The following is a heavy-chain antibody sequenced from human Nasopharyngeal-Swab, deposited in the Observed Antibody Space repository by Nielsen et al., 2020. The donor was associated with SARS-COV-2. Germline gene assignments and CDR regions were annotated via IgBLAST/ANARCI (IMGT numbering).Heavy chain of an antibody. J-gene: IGHJ5*01. CDR2: IYYSGST. CDR1: GGSISSSSYY. CDR3: ARNDYTGSSWFDS. D-gene: IGHD4-11*01. Sequence: SETLSLTCTVSGGSISSSSYYWGWIRQPPGKGLEWIGSIYYSGSTYYNPSLKSRVTISVDTSKNQFSLKLSSVTAADTAVYYCARNDYTGSSWFDSWGQGTLVTVSS. V-gene: IGHV4-39*01.